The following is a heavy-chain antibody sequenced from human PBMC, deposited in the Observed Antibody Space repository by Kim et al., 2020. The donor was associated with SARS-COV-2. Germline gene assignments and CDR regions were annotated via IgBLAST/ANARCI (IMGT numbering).Heavy chain of an antibody. V-gene: IGHV1-8*01. D-gene: IGHD5-12*01. Sequence: YAQKCQGRVTMTRNTSISTAYMELSSLRSEDTAVYYCARGEGLRPYYYGMDVWGQGTTVTVSS. CDR3: ARGEGLRPYYYGMDV. J-gene: IGHJ6*02.